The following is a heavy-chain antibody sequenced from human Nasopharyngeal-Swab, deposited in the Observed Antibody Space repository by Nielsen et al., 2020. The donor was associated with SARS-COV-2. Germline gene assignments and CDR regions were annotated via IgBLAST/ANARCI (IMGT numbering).Heavy chain of an antibody. D-gene: IGHD2-2*01. J-gene: IGHJ4*02. CDR1: GFTVTYNY. CDR3: ARDRQLQVGG. CDR2: ISTGGTT. V-gene: IGHV3-53*01. Sequence: GESLKISCAASGFTVTYNYMSWVRQAPGKGLEWVSLISTGGTTSYADSVKGRFTISRDISKNTLYLQMNSLRAEDTAVYYCARDRQLQVGGWGQGTLVTVSS.